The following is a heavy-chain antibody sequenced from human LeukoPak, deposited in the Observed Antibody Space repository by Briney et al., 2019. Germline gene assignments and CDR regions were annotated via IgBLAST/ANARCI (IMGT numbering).Heavy chain of an antibody. Sequence: PGGSLRLSCAASGFTFSSYGMHWVRQAPGKGLEWVAVIRYDGSNKYYADSVKGRFTISRDNSKNTLYLQMNSLRAEDTAVYYCARRGYCSGGSCSDFDYWGQGTLVTVSS. CDR2: IRYDGSNK. D-gene: IGHD2-15*01. CDR1: GFTFSSYG. CDR3: ARRGYCSGGSCSDFDY. J-gene: IGHJ4*02. V-gene: IGHV3-33*01.